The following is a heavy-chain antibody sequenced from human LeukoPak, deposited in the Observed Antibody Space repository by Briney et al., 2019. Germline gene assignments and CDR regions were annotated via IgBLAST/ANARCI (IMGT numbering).Heavy chain of an antibody. CDR3: ARGPADYNKLKPGDRDGYNYKSKRTPFDY. J-gene: IGHJ4*02. D-gene: IGHD5-24*01. CDR2: VNHSGST. V-gene: IGHV4-34*01. CDR1: GGSFSGYY. Sequence: PSETLSLTCAVYGGSFSGYYWSWIRQSPGKGLEWIGEVNHSGSTNYNPSLKSRVTISVDTSKNQFSLKLSSVTAADTAVYYCARGPADYNKLKPGDRDGYNYKSKRTPFDYWGQGTLVTVSS.